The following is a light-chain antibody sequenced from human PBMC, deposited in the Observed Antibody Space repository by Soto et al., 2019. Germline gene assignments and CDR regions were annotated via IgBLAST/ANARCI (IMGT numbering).Light chain of an antibody. J-gene: IGLJ3*02. CDR2: NTN. CDR1: SGSVSTSYF. Sequence: QTVVTQEPSFSVSPGRTVTLTCGLSSGSVSTSYFPSWYQQSPGQAPRSLIYNTNIRSSGVPDRFSGSILGNKAALTITGAQAYDESDYYCVLYMGSGISVFGGGTKLTVL. CDR3: VLYMGSGISV. V-gene: IGLV8-61*01.